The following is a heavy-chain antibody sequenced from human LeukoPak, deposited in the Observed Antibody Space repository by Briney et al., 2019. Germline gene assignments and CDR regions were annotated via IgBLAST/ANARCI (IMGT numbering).Heavy chain of an antibody. CDR3: ARGGIAAAGTAYYYYYMDV. D-gene: IGHD6-13*01. CDR1: GYTFTSYY. V-gene: IGHV1-46*03. Sequence: ASVKVSCKASGYTFTSYYMHWVRQAPGQGLEWVGIINPSGGSTSYAQKLQGRVTMNRDTSTSTVYMELSSLRSEDTAVYYCARGGIAAAGTAYYYYYMDVWGKGTTVTVSS. J-gene: IGHJ6*03. CDR2: INPSGGST.